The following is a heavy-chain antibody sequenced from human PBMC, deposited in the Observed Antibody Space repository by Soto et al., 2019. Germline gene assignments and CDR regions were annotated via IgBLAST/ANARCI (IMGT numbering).Heavy chain of an antibody. J-gene: IGHJ4*02. CDR3: AKGGRQWLVTSDFNY. Sequence: GGSLSPSCAASGFTFSDYAMHWVRQAPGKGLEWVAVVSHDGRNTHYADSVKGRFTISRDSSKNTVSLEMTSLRAEDTAVYYCAKGGRQWLVTSDFNYWGQGALVTVSS. D-gene: IGHD6-19*01. CDR1: GFTFSDYA. V-gene: IGHV3-30*18. CDR2: VSHDGRNT.